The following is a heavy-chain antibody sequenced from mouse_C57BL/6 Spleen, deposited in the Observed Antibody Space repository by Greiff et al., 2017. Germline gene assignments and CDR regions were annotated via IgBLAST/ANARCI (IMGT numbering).Heavy chain of an antibody. CDR3: ARDPYSKDWYFDV. J-gene: IGHJ1*03. CDR1: GFTFSDYY. D-gene: IGHD2-5*01. V-gene: IGHV5-16*01. CDR2: INYDGSST. Sequence: EVKLVESEGGLVQPGSSMKLSCTASGFTFSDYYMAWVRQVPEKGLEWVANINYDGSSTYYLDSLKSRFIIWRDNAKNILYLQMSSLKSEDTATYYCARDPYSKDWYFDVWGTGTTVTVSS.